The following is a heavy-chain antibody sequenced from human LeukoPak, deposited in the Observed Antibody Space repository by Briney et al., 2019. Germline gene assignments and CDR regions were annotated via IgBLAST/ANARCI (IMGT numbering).Heavy chain of an antibody. D-gene: IGHD2-2*01. J-gene: IGHJ4*02. CDR2: ISAYNGNT. Sequence: ASVKVSCKASGYTFTSYGISWVRQAPGQGLEWMGWISAYNGNTNYAQKLQGRVTMTTDTSTSTAYMELRSLRSEDTAVYYSAITLGYCSSTSCSEPFFDYWGQGTLVTVSS. CDR1: GYTFTSYG. V-gene: IGHV1-18*01. CDR3: AITLGYCSSTSCSEPFFDY.